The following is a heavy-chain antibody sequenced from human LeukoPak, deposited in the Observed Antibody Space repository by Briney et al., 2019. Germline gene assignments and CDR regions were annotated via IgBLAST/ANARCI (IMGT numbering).Heavy chain of an antibody. CDR1: GFTFSSYG. D-gene: IGHD6-19*01. J-gene: IGHJ4*02. CDR3: ARDDGIAVAGGADY. CDR2: ISYDGSNK. V-gene: IGHV3-30*03. Sequence: GRSLRLSCAASGFTFSSYGMHWVRQAPGKGLEWVAVISYDGSNKYYADSVKGRFTISRDNSKNTLYLQMNSLRAEDTAVYYCARDDGIAVAGGADYWGQGTLVTVSS.